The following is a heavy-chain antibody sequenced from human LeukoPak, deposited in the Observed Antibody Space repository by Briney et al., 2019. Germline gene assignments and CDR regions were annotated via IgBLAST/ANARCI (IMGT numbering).Heavy chain of an antibody. V-gene: IGHV3-23*01. Sequence: PGGSLRLSCAASGFTFSSDAMSWVRQAPGKGLEWVSTLSGSGGNTYYADSVKGRFTFSRDTSKNMLYLQMNSLRAEDTAVYFCARDKYSFGEFDYWGQGTLVTVSS. CDR2: LSGSGGNT. D-gene: IGHD3-10*01. CDR3: ARDKYSFGEFDY. CDR1: GFTFSSDA. J-gene: IGHJ4*02.